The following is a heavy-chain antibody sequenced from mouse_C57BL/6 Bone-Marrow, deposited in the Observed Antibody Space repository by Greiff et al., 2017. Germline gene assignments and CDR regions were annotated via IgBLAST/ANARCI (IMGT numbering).Heavy chain of an antibody. V-gene: IGHV1-82*01. CDR3: ARLTVYYFDY. D-gene: IGHD4-1*01. J-gene: IGHJ2*01. CDR2: IYPGDGDT. CDR1: GYAFSSSW. Sequence: VQLKQPGAELVRPGSSVKISCKASGYAFSSSWMNWVKQRPGKGLEWIGRIYPGDGDTNYNGKFKGKATLTADKSSSTAYMQLSSLTSEDSAVYFCARLTVYYFDYWGQGTTLTVSS.